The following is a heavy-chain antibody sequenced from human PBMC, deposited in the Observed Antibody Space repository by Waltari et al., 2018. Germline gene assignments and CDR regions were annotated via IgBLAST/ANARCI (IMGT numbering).Heavy chain of an antibody. CDR3: AKDRNPMAPEEYYFDY. V-gene: IGHV3-23*01. CDR2: ISGSGGST. Sequence: EVQLLESGGGLVQPGGSLRLSCAASGFTFSSYAMSWVRKAPGKGLEWVSAISGSGGSTYYADSVKGRFTISRDNSKNTLYLQMNSLRAEDTAVYYCAKDRNPMAPEEYYFDYWGQGTLVTVSS. CDR1: GFTFSSYA. D-gene: IGHD3-10*01. J-gene: IGHJ4*02.